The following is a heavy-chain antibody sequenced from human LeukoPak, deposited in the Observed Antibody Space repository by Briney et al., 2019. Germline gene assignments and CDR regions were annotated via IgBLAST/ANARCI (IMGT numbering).Heavy chain of an antibody. J-gene: IGHJ4*02. CDR2: ISGGVDGT. Sequence: GGSLRLSCAASGFTFHNYIMNWVRRAPGKGLEWVSGISGGVDGTYYADSIKGRFTISRDNSKNTLFLQMNSLRAEDTAVYYCAKDGYGTSDYWGQGTLVTVSS. CDR1: GFTFHNYI. V-gene: IGHV3-23*01. CDR3: AKDGYGTSDY. D-gene: IGHD2-2*03.